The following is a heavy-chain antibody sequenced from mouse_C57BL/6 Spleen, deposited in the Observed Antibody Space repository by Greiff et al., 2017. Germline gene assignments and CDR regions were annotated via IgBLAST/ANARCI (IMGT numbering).Heavy chain of an antibody. V-gene: IGHV1-82*01. D-gene: IGHD1-1*01. J-gene: IGHJ2*01. CDR1: GYTFSSSW. CDR2: IYPGDGDT. CDR3: AGTVVADFDY. Sequence: QVQLQQSGPELVKPGASVKISCKASGYTFSSSWMNWVKQRPGKGLEWIGRIYPGDGDTNYNGKFKGKATLTADKSSSTAYMQLRSLTSEDSAVYFCAGTVVADFDYWGQGTTLTVSS.